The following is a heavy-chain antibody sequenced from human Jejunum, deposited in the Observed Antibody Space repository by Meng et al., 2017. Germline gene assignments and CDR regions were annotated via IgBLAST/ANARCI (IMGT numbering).Heavy chain of an antibody. CDR1: GDSVSSNSAA. V-gene: IGHV6-1*01. J-gene: IGHJ4*01. D-gene: IGHD6-13*01. Sequence: QVQLQQAGRGLVKPSKTPSPTCAISGDSVSSNSAAWNWIRQSPSRGLEWLGRTYYRSKWYNDYAESVKSRITINPDTSKNQFSLQLNSVTPEDTAVYYCVRTSNWSLDYWGQGTLVTVSS. CDR3: VRTSNWSLDY. CDR2: TYYRSKWYN.